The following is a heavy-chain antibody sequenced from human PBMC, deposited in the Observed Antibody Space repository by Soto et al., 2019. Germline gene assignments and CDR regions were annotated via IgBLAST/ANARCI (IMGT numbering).Heavy chain of an antibody. CDR1: GYTFTSYA. D-gene: IGHD5-18*01. V-gene: IGHV1-3*01. Sequence: SVQVSCKASGYTFTSYAMHWVRQAPGQRLEWMGWINASNGNTKYSQKFQGRVTITRDTSASTAYMELSSLRSEDTAVYYCARSPIPGYSHGLFDASGQGILLSV. CDR3: ARSPIPGYSHGLFDA. J-gene: IGHJ5*02. CDR2: INASNGNT.